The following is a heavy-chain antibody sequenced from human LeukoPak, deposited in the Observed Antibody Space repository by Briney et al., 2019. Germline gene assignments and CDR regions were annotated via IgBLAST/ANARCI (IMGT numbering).Heavy chain of an antibody. CDR1: GGSISSYY. D-gene: IGHD6-19*01. CDR3: ARDSGWHNAFDI. Sequence: PSETLSLTCTVSGGSISSYYWSWIRQPPGKGLEWIGYIYYSGSTNYNPSLKSRVTISVDTSRNQFSLKLSSVTAADTAAYYCARDSGWHNAFDIWGQGTMVTVSS. J-gene: IGHJ3*02. CDR2: IYYSGST. V-gene: IGHV4-59*12.